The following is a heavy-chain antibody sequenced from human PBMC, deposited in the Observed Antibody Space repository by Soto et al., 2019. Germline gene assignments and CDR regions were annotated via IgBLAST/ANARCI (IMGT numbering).Heavy chain of an antibody. D-gene: IGHD4-17*01. CDR2: IYPGDSDT. J-gene: IGHJ3*02. CDR1: GYRFTRYW. Sequence: GESLKISCKGSGYRFTRYWIGWVRQLPGKGLEWMGIIYPGDSDTRYSPSFQGQVTISADKSISTAYLQWSSLKASDTAMYYCATPRIGTTTRSGAFDIWGQGTMVNVSS. CDR3: ATPRIGTTTRSGAFDI. V-gene: IGHV5-51*01.